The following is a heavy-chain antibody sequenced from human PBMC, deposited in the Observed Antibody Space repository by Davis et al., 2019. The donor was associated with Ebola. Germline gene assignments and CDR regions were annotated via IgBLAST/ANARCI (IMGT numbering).Heavy chain of an antibody. D-gene: IGHD3-10*01. J-gene: IGHJ6*02. CDR1: GYTLTSGG. Sequence: ASVKVSCKASGYTLTSGGISWVRQAPGQGLEWMGWISAYNGNTNYAQKLQGRVTMTTDTSTSTAYMELRSLRSDDTAVYYCARSISRLFYGSGSLDYYYGMDVWGQGTTVTVSS. CDR3: ARSISRLFYGSGSLDYYYGMDV. V-gene: IGHV1-18*04. CDR2: ISAYNGNT.